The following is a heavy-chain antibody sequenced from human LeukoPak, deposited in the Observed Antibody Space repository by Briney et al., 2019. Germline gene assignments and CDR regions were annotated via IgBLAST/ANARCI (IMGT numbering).Heavy chain of an antibody. CDR2: IKQDGSDK. D-gene: IGHD6-13*01. Sequence: TGGSLRLSCATSGFAFSSYTMNWVRQAPGKGLEWVANIKQDGSDKYYMDSVRGRFTISRDNAKNSLYLQMNSLRVEDTAVYYCARDVEMYSSTWSDAFDIWGQGTMVTVSS. J-gene: IGHJ3*02. CDR3: ARDVEMYSSTWSDAFDI. CDR1: GFAFSSYT. V-gene: IGHV3-7*01.